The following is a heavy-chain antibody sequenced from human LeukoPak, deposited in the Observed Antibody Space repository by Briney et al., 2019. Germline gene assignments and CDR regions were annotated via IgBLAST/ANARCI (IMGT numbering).Heavy chain of an antibody. V-gene: IGHV4-61*05. CDR1: GGSISSSSYY. CDR2: IYTSGST. D-gene: IGHD6-13*01. Sequence: PSETLSLTCTVPGGSISSSSYYWGWIRQPPGKGLEWIGRIYTSGSTNYNPSLKSRVTMSVDTSKNQFSLKLSSVTAADTAVYYCARVPPRSSWEYYFDYWGQGTLVTVSS. CDR3: ARVPPRSSWEYYFDY. J-gene: IGHJ4*02.